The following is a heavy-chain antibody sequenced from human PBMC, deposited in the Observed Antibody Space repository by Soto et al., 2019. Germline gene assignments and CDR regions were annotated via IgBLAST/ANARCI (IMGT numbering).Heavy chain of an antibody. CDR3: ARARGSAGAFDI. V-gene: IGHV3-13*04. J-gene: IGHJ3*02. D-gene: IGHD3-10*01. CDR1: GFTFSSYD. Sequence: EVQLVESGGGLVQPGGSLRLSCAASGFTFSSYDMHWVRQATGKGLEWVSAIGTAGDTYYPGSVKGRFTISRENAKNSLYLQMNSLRAGDPAVYYCARARGSAGAFDIWGQGTMVTVSS. CDR2: IGTAGDT.